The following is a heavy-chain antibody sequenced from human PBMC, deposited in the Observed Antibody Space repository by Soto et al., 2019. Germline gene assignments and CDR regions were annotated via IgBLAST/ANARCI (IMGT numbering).Heavy chain of an antibody. CDR1: GFIFSDSA. V-gene: IGHV3-73*01. CDR2: IRTKTNSYAT. J-gene: IGHJ4*02. Sequence: PGGSLSLSCAASGFIFSDSAMHWIRQVSGKGLEWVGRIRTKTNSYATEYAVSVEGRFTISRDDGKDTAYLQMNSLKTEDTAVYYCTANYGFDFWGQGTLVTVSS. CDR3: TANYGFDF. D-gene: IGHD4-17*01.